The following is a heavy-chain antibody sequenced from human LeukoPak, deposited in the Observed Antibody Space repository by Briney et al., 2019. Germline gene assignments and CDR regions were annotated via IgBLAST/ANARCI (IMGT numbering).Heavy chain of an antibody. J-gene: IGHJ4*02. CDR1: GFSFGDYG. Sequence: GGSLRLSCAASGFSFGDYGMSWVRQAPGKGLEWVSGIHWNGGSTGYADSVRGRFTISRDNAKNSLYLQMNSLRAEDTALYRCASGGFCANGVCYVLYYWGQGTLVTVSS. D-gene: IGHD2-8*01. CDR3: ASGGFCANGVCYVLYY. V-gene: IGHV3-20*01. CDR2: IHWNGGST.